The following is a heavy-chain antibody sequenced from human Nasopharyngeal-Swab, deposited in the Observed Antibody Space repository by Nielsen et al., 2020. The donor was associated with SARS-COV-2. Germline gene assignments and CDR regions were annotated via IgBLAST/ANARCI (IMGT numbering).Heavy chain of an antibody. D-gene: IGHD6-13*01. Sequence: GGSLRLSCAASGFTFDDYAMHWVRQAPGKGLEWVSGISWNSGSIGYADSVKGRFTISRDNSKNTLYLQLNSLRAEDTAVYYCARMDFIASRDYWGQGTLVTVSS. CDR1: GFTFDDYA. CDR3: ARMDFIASRDY. J-gene: IGHJ4*02. V-gene: IGHV3-9*01. CDR2: ISWNSGSI.